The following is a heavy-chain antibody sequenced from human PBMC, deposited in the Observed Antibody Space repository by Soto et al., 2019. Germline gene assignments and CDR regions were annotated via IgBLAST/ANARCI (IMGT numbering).Heavy chain of an antibody. V-gene: IGHV3-53*01. D-gene: IGHD3-3*01. CDR2: IYSGGST. CDR1: GFTVSSNY. CDR3: ARDARITIFGVATNYYYGMDV. J-gene: IGHJ6*02. Sequence: PSETPSLSCAASGFTVSSNYMSWVRQAPGKGLEWVSVIYSGGSTYYADSVKGRFTISRDNSKNTLYLQMNSLRAEDTAVYYCARDARITIFGVATNYYYGMDVWGQGTTVTVSS.